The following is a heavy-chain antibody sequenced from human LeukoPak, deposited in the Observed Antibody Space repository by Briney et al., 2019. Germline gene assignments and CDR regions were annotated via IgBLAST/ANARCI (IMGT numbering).Heavy chain of an antibody. CDR2: ISGTGTTI. D-gene: IGHD2-2*01. J-gene: IGHJ4*02. V-gene: IGHV3-11*01. Sequence: PGGSLRLSCAASGFTFSNYYMSWIRQAPGKGLEWFSYISGTGTTIYYADSVKGRFTISRDNAKNSLYLQMNSLRAEDTAVYYCAKDMGRYCSSTSCYFGYWGQGTLVTVSS. CDR3: AKDMGRYCSSTSCYFGY. CDR1: GFTFSNYY.